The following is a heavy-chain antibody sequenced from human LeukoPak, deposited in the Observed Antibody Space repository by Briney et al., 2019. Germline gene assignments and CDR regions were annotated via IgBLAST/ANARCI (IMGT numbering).Heavy chain of an antibody. CDR1: GFTFSSYE. V-gene: IGHV3-48*03. CDR2: IIGSGGTT. CDR3: ARGWSFSY. Sequence: PGGSLRLSCAASGFTFSSYEMNWVRQAPGKGLEWVSYIIGSGGTTSYTDSVKGRFTISRDNAKKSLFLQMSSLRAEDTAVYYCARGWSFSYWGQGTLVTVSA. J-gene: IGHJ4*02. D-gene: IGHD2-8*01.